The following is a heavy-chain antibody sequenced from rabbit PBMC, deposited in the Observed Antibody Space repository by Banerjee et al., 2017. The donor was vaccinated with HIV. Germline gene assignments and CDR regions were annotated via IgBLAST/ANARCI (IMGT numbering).Heavy chain of an antibody. D-gene: IGHD6-1*01. CDR1: GFSFSSSYW. CDR3: ARAGVGYGYALYL. J-gene: IGHJ4*01. CDR2: IYAGSSGST. V-gene: IGHV1S40*01. Sequence: QSLEESGGDLVKPGASLTLTCTASGFSFSSSYWICWVRQAPGKGLEWIACIYAGSSGSTHYASWAKGRFTISKTSSTTVTLQMTSLTAADTATYFCARAGVGYGYALYLWGPGTLVTVS.